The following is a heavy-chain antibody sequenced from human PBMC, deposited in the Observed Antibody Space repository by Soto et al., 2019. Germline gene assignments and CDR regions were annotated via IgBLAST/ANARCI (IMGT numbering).Heavy chain of an antibody. V-gene: IGHV1-18*01. CDR3: ARVRGLGSDYYYYGMDV. Sequence: ASVKVSCKASGYPFSNYAISWVRQAPGRGLEWLGWISAYNGSTKYTQKLQGRVTMTTDTSTTTAYMELRGLRSDDTAVYYCARVRGLGSDYYYYGMDVWGQGTPVTVSS. J-gene: IGHJ6*02. CDR2: ISAYNGST. D-gene: IGHD3-10*01. CDR1: GYPFSNYA.